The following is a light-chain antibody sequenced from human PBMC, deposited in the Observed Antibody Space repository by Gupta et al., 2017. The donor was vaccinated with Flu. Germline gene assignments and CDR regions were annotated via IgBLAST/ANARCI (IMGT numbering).Light chain of an antibody. V-gene: IGLV1-40*01. CDR3: QSYDSSLSGYV. CDR2: GNS. Sequence: QSVLTQPPSVSGAPGQRVTISCTGSSANSGAGYDGHWYQQLPGTAPKLLIYGNSHRPSGVPDRFSGSKSGTSASLAITGLQAEDEADYYCQSYDSSLSGYVFGTGTKVTVL. CDR1: SANSGAGYD. J-gene: IGLJ1*01.